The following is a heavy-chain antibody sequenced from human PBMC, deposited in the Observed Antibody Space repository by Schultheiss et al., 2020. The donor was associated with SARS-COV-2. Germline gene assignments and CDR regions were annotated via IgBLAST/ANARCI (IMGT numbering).Heavy chain of an antibody. CDR2: ITGSGTTT. V-gene: IGHV3-23*01. CDR3: ASEYGDYGFDY. Sequence: GGSLRLSCAASGFPFSAYGMNWVRQAPGKGLEWVSTITGSGTTTYYADSAKGRFTISRDNSKNTLYLQMNNLIAQDTAVYYCASEYGDYGFDYWGQGTLVTVSS. J-gene: IGHJ4*02. D-gene: IGHD4-17*01. CDR1: GFPFSAYG.